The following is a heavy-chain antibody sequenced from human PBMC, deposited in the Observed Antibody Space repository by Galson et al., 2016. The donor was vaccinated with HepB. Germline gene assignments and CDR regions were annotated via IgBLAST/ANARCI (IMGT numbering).Heavy chain of an antibody. CDR3: ARMFPLYSSGWYVRGDGWFDS. D-gene: IGHD6-19*01. Sequence: SLRLSCAASGFRFSDYYMSWIRQAPGKGLEWLSYISSSGRPINYADSVKGRFTISRGNAKNSLYLHMNSLTGEDTAVYYCARMFPLYSSGWYVRGDGWFDSWGQGTLVTVSS. V-gene: IGHV3-11*01. J-gene: IGHJ5*01. CDR1: GFRFSDYY. CDR2: ISSSGRPI.